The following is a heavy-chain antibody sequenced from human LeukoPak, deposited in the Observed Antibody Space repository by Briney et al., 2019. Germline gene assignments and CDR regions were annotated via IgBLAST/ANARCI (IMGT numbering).Heavy chain of an antibody. D-gene: IGHD5-18*01. J-gene: IGHJ4*02. CDR1: EFSVGSNY. V-gene: IGHV3-66*01. CDR2: IYSGGST. CDR3: ARDRRYGYYFDY. Sequence: GGSLRLSCAASEFSVGSNYMTWVRQAPGKGLEWVSLIYSGGSTYYADSVKGRFTISRDSSKNTLYLQMNSLRAEDTAVYYCARDRRYGYYFDYWGQGILVTVSS.